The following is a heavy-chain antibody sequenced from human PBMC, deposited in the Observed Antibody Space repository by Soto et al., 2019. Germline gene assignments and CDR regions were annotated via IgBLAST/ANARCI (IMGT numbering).Heavy chain of an antibody. CDR3: GVDTTGILDY. Sequence: LRLSCAASGFTFSSYWMSWVRQAPGKGLEWVANIKQDGSEKYYVDSVKGRFTISRDNAKNTLYLEMNSLRAEDTAVYYCGVDTTGILDYWGQGTLVTVSS. CDR1: GFTFSSYW. J-gene: IGHJ4*02. CDR2: IKQDGSEK. V-gene: IGHV3-7*01. D-gene: IGHD5-18*01.